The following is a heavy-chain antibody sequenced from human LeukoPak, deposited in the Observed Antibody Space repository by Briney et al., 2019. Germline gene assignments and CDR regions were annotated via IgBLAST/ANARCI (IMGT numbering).Heavy chain of an antibody. CDR3: AKDSSGWYYFDY. J-gene: IGHJ4*02. D-gene: IGHD6-19*01. CDR2: ISGSGGST. Sequence: GGSLRLSCAASGFTFSSYGMSWVGQAPGKGLEGVSAISGSGGSTYYADSVKGRFTISRDNSKNTLYLQMNSLRAEDTAVYYCAKDSSGWYYFDYWGQGTLVTVSS. CDR1: GFTFSSYG. V-gene: IGHV3-23*01.